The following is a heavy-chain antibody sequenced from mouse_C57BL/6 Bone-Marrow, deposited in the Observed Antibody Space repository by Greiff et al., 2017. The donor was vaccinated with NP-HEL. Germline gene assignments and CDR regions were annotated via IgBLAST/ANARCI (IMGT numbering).Heavy chain of an antibody. V-gene: IGHV5-17*01. Sequence: EVKLMESGGGLVKPGGSLKLSCAASGFTFSDYGMHWVRQAPEKGLEWVAYISSGSSTIYYADTVKGRFTISRDNAKNTLCLQMTSLRSEDTAMYYCARDYYGPFAYWGQGTLVTVSA. CDR3: ARDYYGPFAY. CDR2: ISSGSSTI. J-gene: IGHJ3*01. D-gene: IGHD1-2*01. CDR1: GFTFSDYG.